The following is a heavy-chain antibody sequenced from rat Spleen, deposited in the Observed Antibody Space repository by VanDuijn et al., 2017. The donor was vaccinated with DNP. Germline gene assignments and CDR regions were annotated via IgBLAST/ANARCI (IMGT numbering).Heavy chain of an antibody. V-gene: IGHV2S1*01. CDR1: EFSIASNG. Sequence: QVQLEESGPGLMRPSETLSLTCSVSEFSIASNGVGWVRQPPGKGLEWMGRIQSGGSTDYNSPLKSRLSISRDTSKSQIFLKMNSLQSEDTATYYCVRDPYNAGFDYWGQGIMVTVSS. J-gene: IGHJ2*01. CDR3: VRDPYNAGFDY. CDR2: IQSGGST. D-gene: IGHD4-3*01.